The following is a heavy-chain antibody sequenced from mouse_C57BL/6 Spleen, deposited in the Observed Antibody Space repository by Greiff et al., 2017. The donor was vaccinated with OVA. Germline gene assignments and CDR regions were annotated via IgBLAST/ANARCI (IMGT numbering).Heavy chain of an antibody. J-gene: IGHJ2*01. V-gene: IGHV5-17*01. CDR3: ARARTGYFDY. CDR1: GFTFSDYG. CDR2: ISSGSSTI. D-gene: IGHD3-1*01. Sequence: EVQRVESGGGLVKPGGSLKLSCASSGFTFSDYGMHWVRQAPEKGLEWVAYISSGSSTIYYADTVKGRFTISRDNAKNTLFLQMTSLRSEDTAMYYCARARTGYFDYWGQGTTLTVSS.